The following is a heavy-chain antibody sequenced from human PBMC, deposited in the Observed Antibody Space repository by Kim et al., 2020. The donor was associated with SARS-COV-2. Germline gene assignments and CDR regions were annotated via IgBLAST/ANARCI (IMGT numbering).Heavy chain of an antibody. CDR2: IYSGGST. V-gene: IGHV3-53*01. CDR3: ARGIDYGANPGFDY. J-gene: IGHJ4*02. CDR1: GFTVSNNY. Sequence: GGSLRLSCAASGFTVSNNYMSWIRQAPGKGLEWVSVIYSGGSTYYADSVKGRFTISRDNSKKTLYLQMSSLIAEDTAVYYCARGIDYGANPGFDYWGQGTLVTVSS. D-gene: IGHD4-17*01.